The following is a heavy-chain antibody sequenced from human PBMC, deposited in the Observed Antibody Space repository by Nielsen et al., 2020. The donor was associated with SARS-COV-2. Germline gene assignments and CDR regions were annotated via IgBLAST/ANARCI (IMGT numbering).Heavy chain of an antibody. J-gene: IGHJ4*02. V-gene: IGHV3-21*01. Sequence: GESLKISCAASGFTVSSNYMNWVRQAPGKGLEWVSSISSSSSYIYYADSVKGRFTISRDNAKNSLYLQMNSLRAEDTAVYYCARDGEMATIYFDYWGQGTLVTVSS. CDR2: ISSSSSYI. D-gene: IGHD5-24*01. CDR3: ARDGEMATIYFDY. CDR1: GFTVSSNY.